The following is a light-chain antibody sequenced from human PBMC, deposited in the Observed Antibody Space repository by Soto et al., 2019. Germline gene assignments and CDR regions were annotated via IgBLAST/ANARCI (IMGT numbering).Light chain of an antibody. CDR1: SGSVSTSYY. J-gene: IGLJ2*01. Sequence: QTVVTQEPSFSVSPGGTVTLTCDLSSGSVSTSYYPSWYQRTPGQAPRTLIYRTNIRSSGVPDRCSGSILGSRAALTITGAQADDEADYYCVLYVSRGIWVFGGGTKLTVL. CDR3: VLYVSRGIWV. V-gene: IGLV8-61*01. CDR2: RTN.